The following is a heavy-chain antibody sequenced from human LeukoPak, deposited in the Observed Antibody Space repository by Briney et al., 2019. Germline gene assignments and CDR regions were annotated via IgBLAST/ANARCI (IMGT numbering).Heavy chain of an antibody. CDR1: GYTFTGYY. CDR3: ARGPHGRIYDILTGFDY. Sequence: AASVKVSCKASGYTFTGYYMHWVRQAPGQGLEWMGWIKPNSGGTNYEQKFQGRVTMTRDTSISTAYMELSRLRSDDTAVYYCARGPHGRIYDILTGFDYWGQGTLVTVSS. CDR2: IKPNSGGT. V-gene: IGHV1-2*02. J-gene: IGHJ4*02. D-gene: IGHD3-9*01.